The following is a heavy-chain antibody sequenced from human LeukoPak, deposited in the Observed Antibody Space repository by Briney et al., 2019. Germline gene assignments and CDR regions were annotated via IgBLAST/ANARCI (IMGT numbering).Heavy chain of an antibody. D-gene: IGHD3-10*01. CDR3: ARVARTMVRGVIPYYYYYMDV. CDR2: INPNSGGT. CDR1: GYTFTGYY. V-gene: IGHV1-2*02. J-gene: IGHJ6*03. Sequence: ASVKVSCKASGYTFTGYYMHWVRQAPGQGLEWMGWINPNSGGTNYAQKFQGRVTMTRDTSISTAYMELSRLRSDDTAVYYCARVARTMVRGVIPYYYYYMDVWGKGTTVTISS.